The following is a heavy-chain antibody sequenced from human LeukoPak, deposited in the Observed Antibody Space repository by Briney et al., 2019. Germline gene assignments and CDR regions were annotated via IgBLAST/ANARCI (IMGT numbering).Heavy chain of an antibody. Sequence: SETLSLTCTVSGGSISSYYWSWIRQPPGKGLEWIGYIYYSGSTNSNTSLKSRVTISVDTSKNQFSLKLSSVTAADTAVYYCARRVRYPYYYGMDVWGQGTTVTVSS. CDR1: GGSISSYY. CDR3: ARRVRYPYYYGMDV. CDR2: IYYSGST. J-gene: IGHJ6*02. D-gene: IGHD3-9*01. V-gene: IGHV4-59*08.